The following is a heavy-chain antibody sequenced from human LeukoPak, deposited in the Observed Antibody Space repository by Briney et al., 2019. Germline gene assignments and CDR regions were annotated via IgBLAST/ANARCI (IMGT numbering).Heavy chain of an antibody. CDR1: GGSFSGYY. J-gene: IGHJ1*01. D-gene: IGHD2-2*01. CDR2: INHSGST. V-gene: IGHV4-34*01. Sequence: SETLSLTCAVYGGSFSGYYWSWIRQPPGKGLEWIGEINHSGSTNYNPSLKSRVTISVDTSKNQFSLKLSSVTAADTAVYHCARGYCSSTSCYRRAEYFQHWGQGTLVTVSS. CDR3: ARGYCSSTSCYRRAEYFQH.